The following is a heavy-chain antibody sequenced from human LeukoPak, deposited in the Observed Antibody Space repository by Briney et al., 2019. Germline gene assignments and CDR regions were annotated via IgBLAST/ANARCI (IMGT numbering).Heavy chain of an antibody. D-gene: IGHD1-26*01. CDR2: IRSKANSYAT. J-gene: IGHJ4*02. Sequence: GGSLRLSCAASGFTFRGSAMHWVRQASGKGLEWVGRIRSKANSYATVYAVSVKGRFTISRDDSMNTAYLQMNSLKTEDTAVYYCTRHTPEYSGSYGDWGQGTLVTVSS. V-gene: IGHV3-73*01. CDR3: TRHTPEYSGSYGD. CDR1: GFTFRGSA.